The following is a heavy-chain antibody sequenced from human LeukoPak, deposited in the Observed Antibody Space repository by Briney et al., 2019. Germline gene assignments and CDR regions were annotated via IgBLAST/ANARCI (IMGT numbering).Heavy chain of an antibody. V-gene: IGHV3-11*01. D-gene: IGHD6-19*01. CDR2: ISSSGSTI. CDR1: GFTFSDYF. J-gene: IGHJ6*03. CDR3: ARRFVADYDYYMDV. Sequence: PGGSLRLSCAASGFTFSDYFMSWIRQAPGKGLEWVSYISSSGSTIYYADSVKGRFTISRDNAKNSLYLQMNSLRAEDTAVYYCARRFVADYDYYMDVWGKGTTVTVSS.